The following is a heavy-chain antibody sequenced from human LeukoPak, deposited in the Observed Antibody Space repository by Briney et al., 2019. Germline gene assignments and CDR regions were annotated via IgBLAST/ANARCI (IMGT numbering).Heavy chain of an antibody. V-gene: IGHV3-48*02. Sequence: AGGSLRLSCAASEFTFSSYSMNWVRQAPGKGLEWVSYITNSGNSKSYADSVKGRFTISRDNTKNSLHLQINSLRDEDTAVYYCAIRGYYDTTYAYDYHAMDVWGQGTAVTVSS. J-gene: IGHJ6*02. CDR3: AIRGYYDTTYAYDYHAMDV. CDR2: ITNSGNSK. CDR1: EFTFSSYS. D-gene: IGHD3-22*01.